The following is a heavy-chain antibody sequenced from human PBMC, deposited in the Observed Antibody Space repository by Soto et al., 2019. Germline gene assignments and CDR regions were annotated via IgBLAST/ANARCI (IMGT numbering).Heavy chain of an antibody. CDR2: IYTSGST. CDR1: GGSISSYY. D-gene: IGHD6-6*01. Sequence: SATLSLTYTVSGGSISSYYWSWIRQPAGKGLEWIGRIYTSGSTNYNPSLKSRVTMSVDTSKNQFSLRLSSVTAADTAVYYCARDSGDIAARSCAFDIWGQGTMVTVSS. CDR3: ARDSGDIAARSCAFDI. J-gene: IGHJ3*02. V-gene: IGHV4-4*07.